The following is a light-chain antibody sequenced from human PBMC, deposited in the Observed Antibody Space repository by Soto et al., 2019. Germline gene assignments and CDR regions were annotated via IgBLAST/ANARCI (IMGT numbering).Light chain of an antibody. CDR2: EVS. V-gene: IGLV2-14*01. J-gene: IGLJ3*02. CDR3: ISYTISRNVVL. Sequence: QSVLTQPASVSGSPGQSITISCTGTSSDVGEYNYVSWYQQHPGKAPKLMIFEVSNRPSGVSNRFSGSKSGYTASLTISGLQAEDEADYYCISYTISRNVVLFGGGTKVTVL. CDR1: SSDVGEYNY.